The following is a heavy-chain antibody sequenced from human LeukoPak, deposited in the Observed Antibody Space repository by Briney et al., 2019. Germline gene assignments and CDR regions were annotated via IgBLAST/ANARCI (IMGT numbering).Heavy chain of an antibody. CDR3: ARVGNGNFVY. CDR2: NSYSGHT. Sequence: SETLSLTCTVSGGSISSYYWSWIRQPPGKGLEWIGYNSYSGHTNYNPSLKSRVTISVDTSKNHFSLNLSSVTAADTALYYCARVGNGNFVYWGQGTLVTVSS. D-gene: IGHD1-26*01. J-gene: IGHJ4*02. V-gene: IGHV4-59*01. CDR1: GGSISSYY.